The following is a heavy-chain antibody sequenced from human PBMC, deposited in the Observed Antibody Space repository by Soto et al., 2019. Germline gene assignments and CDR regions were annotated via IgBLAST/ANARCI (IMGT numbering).Heavy chain of an antibody. Sequence: SETLSLTCTVSGGSISSYYWSWIRQPPGKGLEWIGYIYYSGSTNYNPSLKSRVTISVDTSKNQFSLKLSSVTAADTAVYYCAREIGGVGEFLPGGNYYYGMDVCGQGTTVTVSS. V-gene: IGHV4-59*01. J-gene: IGHJ6*02. CDR2: IYYSGST. CDR1: GGSISSYY. D-gene: IGHD3-10*01. CDR3: AREIGGVGEFLPGGNYYYGMDV.